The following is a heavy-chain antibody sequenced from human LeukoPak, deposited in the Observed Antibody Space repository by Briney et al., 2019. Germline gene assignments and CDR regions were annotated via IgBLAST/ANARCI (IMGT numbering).Heavy chain of an antibody. V-gene: IGHV4-34*01. CDR3: ARVYCSGGSCPERGMDV. D-gene: IGHD2-15*01. J-gene: IGHJ6*04. CDR2: INHSGST. CDR1: DGSFSGSY. Sequence: SETLSLTCAVYDGSFSGSYWSWIRQPPGKGLEWIGEINHSGSTNHNSSLKSRVTISVDTSKNQFSLKLSSVTAADTAVYYCARVYCSGGSCPERGMDVWGKGTTVTVSS.